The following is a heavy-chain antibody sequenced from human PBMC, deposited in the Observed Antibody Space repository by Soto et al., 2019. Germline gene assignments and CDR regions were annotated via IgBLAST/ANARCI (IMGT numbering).Heavy chain of an antibody. CDR3: VWSSGGWYEFDH. CDR2: ISHDETNT. V-gene: IGHV3-30-3*01. Sequence: GGSLRLSCVASGFSFSHSSLHWVRQTPGKGLEWVAVISHDETNTFYTDSVKGRFTISRDNSKNTVYLQMNSLRVEDTAVYYCVWSSGGWYEFDHWGPGTLVTVSS. J-gene: IGHJ4*02. D-gene: IGHD6-19*01. CDR1: GFSFSHSS.